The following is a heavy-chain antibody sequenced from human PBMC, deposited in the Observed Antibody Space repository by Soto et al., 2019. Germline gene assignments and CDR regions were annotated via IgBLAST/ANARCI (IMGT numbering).Heavy chain of an antibody. CDR2: IIPILGIA. J-gene: IGHJ5*02. CDR1: GGTFSSYT. CDR3: ARNAVYGDYRITNWFAP. D-gene: IGHD4-17*01. Sequence: QVQLVQSGAEVKKPGSSVKVSCKASGGTFSSYTISWVRQAPGHGLEWMGRIIPILGIANYAQKFQGRVTITEDKATSTAYMELSSLRSEDTAVYYCARNAVYGDYRITNWFAPWGQGTLVTVSS. V-gene: IGHV1-69*02.